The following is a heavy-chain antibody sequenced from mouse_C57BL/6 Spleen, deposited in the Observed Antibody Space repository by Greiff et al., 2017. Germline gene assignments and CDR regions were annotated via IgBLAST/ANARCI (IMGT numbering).Heavy chain of an antibody. V-gene: IGHV5-16*01. Sequence: EVKLVESEGGLVQPGSSMKLSCTASGFTFSDYYMAWVRQVPEKGLEWVANINYDGSSTYYLDSLKSRFIISRDNAKNILYLQMSSLKSEDTATYYCARGLLLFAYWGQGTLVTVSA. CDR2: INYDGSST. CDR3: ARGLLLFAY. D-gene: IGHD1-1*01. CDR1: GFTFSDYY. J-gene: IGHJ3*01.